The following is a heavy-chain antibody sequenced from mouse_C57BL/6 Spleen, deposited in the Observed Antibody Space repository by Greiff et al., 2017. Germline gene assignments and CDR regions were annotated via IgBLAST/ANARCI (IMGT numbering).Heavy chain of an antibody. D-gene: IGHD1-1*01. J-gene: IGHJ1*03. CDR3: ARHEGLITTVVGGYFDV. Sequence: VQLQESGAELVKPGASVKLSCKASGYTFTEYTIHWVKQRSGQGLEWIGWVYPGSGSIKYNEKFKDKATLTADKSSSTVYMELSRLTSEDSAVYFCARHEGLITTVVGGYFDVWGTGTTVTVSS. V-gene: IGHV1-62-2*01. CDR1: GYTFTEYT. CDR2: VYPGSGSI.